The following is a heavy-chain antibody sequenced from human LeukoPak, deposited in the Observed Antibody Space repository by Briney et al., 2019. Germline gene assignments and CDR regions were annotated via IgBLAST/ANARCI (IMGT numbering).Heavy chain of an antibody. CDR2: ISSSSSTI. J-gene: IGHJ6*02. V-gene: IGHV3-48*01. CDR1: GFTFSSYS. D-gene: IGHD2-2*01. CDR3: ARSHSYCSSTSCFLAYYYYGMGV. Sequence: GGSLRLSCAASGFTFSSYSMNWVRQAPGEGVEWVSYISSSSSTIYYADSVKGRFTISRDNAKNSLYLQMNSLRAEDTAVYYCARSHSYCSSTSCFLAYYYYGMGVWGQGTTVTVSS.